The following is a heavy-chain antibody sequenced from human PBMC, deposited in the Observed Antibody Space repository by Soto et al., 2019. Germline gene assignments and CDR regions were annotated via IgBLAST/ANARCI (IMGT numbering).Heavy chain of an antibody. J-gene: IGHJ4*01. Sequence: SETLSLTCSVSGDSIRNYYWSWIRQPPGKGLEWIGYIYDSGRTNYNPSLKSRVTISGDTPKNQFSLKLSSVTAADTAVYYCARGRKDSSGYLYYFDYWGQGTLVTVSS. V-gene: IGHV4-59*01. D-gene: IGHD3-22*01. CDR2: IYDSGRT. CDR1: GDSIRNYY. CDR3: ARGRKDSSGYLYYFDY.